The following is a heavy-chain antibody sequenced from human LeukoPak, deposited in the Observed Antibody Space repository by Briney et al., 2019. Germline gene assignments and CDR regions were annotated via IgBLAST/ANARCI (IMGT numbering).Heavy chain of an antibody. Sequence: GGSLRLFCAASGFTFSSYAMSWVRQAPGKGLEWVSAISGSGGSTYYADSVKGRFTISRDNSKNTLYLQMNSLRAEDTALYYCARGGCSSTSCYFDYWGQGTLVTVSS. D-gene: IGHD2-2*01. CDR1: GFTFSSYA. V-gene: IGHV3-23*01. CDR2: ISGSGGST. CDR3: ARGGCSSTSCYFDY. J-gene: IGHJ4*02.